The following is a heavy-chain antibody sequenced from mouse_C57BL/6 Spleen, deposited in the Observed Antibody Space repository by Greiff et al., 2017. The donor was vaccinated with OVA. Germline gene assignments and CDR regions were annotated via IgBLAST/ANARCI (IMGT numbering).Heavy chain of an antibody. CDR2: INPNNGGT. Sequence: EVQLQQSGPELVKPGASVKISCKASGYTFTDYYMNWVKQSHGKSLEWIGDINPNNGGTSYNQKFKGKATLTVDKSSSTAYMELRSLTSEDSAVYYCARGRGSWYFDVWGTGTTVTVSS. CDR1: GYTFTDYY. CDR3: ARGRGSWYFDV. J-gene: IGHJ1*03. V-gene: IGHV1-26*01.